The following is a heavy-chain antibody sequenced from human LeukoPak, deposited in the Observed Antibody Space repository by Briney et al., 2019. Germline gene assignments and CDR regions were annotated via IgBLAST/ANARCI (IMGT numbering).Heavy chain of an antibody. J-gene: IGHJ4*02. CDR3: TRDLFEDTAMVHRDY. CDR1: GFTFSSYA. D-gene: IGHD5-18*01. V-gene: IGHV3-49*04. CDR2: IRTKAYGGTT. Sequence: PGGSLRLSCAASGFTFSSYAMSWVRQAPGKGLEWIGFIRTKAYGGTTKYAASVKDRFTISRDDSKNIAYLQMNSLKTEDTAVYYCTRDLFEDTAMVHRDYWGQGTLVTVSS.